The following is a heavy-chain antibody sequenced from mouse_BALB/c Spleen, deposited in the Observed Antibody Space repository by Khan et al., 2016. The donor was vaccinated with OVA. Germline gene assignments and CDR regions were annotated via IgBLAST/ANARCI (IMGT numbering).Heavy chain of an antibody. CDR2: ISSTGST. Sequence: EVQLQESGPGLVKPSQSLSLTCTVTGYAITSDYAWNWIRQFPGNKLEWMGYISSTGSTSYNPSLKSRISITRDTSKNKFFLQLNSLTTEDTATFSCARVLYYSYGYAFDFWGRGTSVTVAS. CDR3: ARVLYYSYGYAFDF. V-gene: IGHV3-2*02. CDR1: GYAITSDYA. D-gene: IGHD2-14*01. J-gene: IGHJ4*01.